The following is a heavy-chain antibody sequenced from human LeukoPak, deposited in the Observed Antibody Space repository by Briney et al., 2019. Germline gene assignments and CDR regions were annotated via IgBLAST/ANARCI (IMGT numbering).Heavy chain of an antibody. Sequence: SETLSLTCTVSGASISSSSYSWGWIRQPPGKGLEWIGGVYYSGETHYNPSLKSRVTISVDVSKNQFSLKLSSVTAADTAVYYCAKTGYGGNPFDSWGQGTQVTVSS. V-gene: IGHV4-39*01. CDR2: VYYSGET. CDR3: AKTGYGGNPFDS. J-gene: IGHJ4*02. CDR1: GASISSSSYS. D-gene: IGHD4-23*01.